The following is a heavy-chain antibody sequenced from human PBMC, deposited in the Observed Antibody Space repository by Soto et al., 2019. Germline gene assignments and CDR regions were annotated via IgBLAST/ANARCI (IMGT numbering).Heavy chain of an antibody. CDR3: AGGGGYGGNKVVDS. CDR2: IYYSGST. Sequence: QVQLQESGPGLVKPSETLSLTCTVSGGSISSYYWSWIRQPPGKGLEWIGYIYYSGSTNYNPSLRSRVTFSVDRPKTRSPLRRGPGPAADTAVYYGAGGGGYGGNKVVDSWGRGTRVTVSS. D-gene: IGHD5-12*01. V-gene: IGHV4-59*01. J-gene: IGHJ4*02. CDR1: GGSISSYY.